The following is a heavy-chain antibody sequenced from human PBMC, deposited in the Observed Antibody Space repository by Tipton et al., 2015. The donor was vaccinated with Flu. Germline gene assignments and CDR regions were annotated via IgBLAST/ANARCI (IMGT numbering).Heavy chain of an antibody. J-gene: IGHJ6*02. V-gene: IGHV3-53*01. CDR2: IYSDGTT. CDR1: GFTVNSNY. D-gene: IGHD3-3*01. Sequence: QLVQSGGGLIQPGESLRLSCAASGFTVNSNYMTWVRQAPGKGLEWVSVIYSDGTTYYADSVKGRFTISRDISKNTLYLQMNSLRVEDTAAYYCAREGGYDFWSGYYPYAMDVWGQGTTVTVSS. CDR3: AREGGYDFWSGYYPYAMDV.